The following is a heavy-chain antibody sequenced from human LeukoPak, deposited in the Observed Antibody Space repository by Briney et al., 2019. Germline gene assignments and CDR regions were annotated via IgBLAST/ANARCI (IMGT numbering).Heavy chain of an antibody. D-gene: IGHD6-13*01. J-gene: IGHJ5*02. Sequence: GGSLRLSCAASGFTFSDYYMSWIRQAPGKGLEWVSYISSSGSTIYYADSVKGRFTISRDNAKNSLYLQMNSLRAEDTAVYSCARARATAGYEPLDLWGQGTLVIVSS. CDR3: ARARATAGYEPLDL. CDR1: GFTFSDYY. CDR2: ISSSGSTI. V-gene: IGHV3-11*04.